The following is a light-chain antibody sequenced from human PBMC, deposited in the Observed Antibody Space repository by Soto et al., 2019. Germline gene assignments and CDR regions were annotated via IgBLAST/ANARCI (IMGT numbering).Light chain of an antibody. Sequence: EIVLTQSPGTLSLSPGERATLSCRASQSVSSSYLAWYQQKPGQAPRLLIYGASGMATGIPDRFSGSGSGTDFTLTISRLEPEDFAVYYCQQYGSSRGFTFGPGTKVYIK. J-gene: IGKJ3*01. CDR3: QQYGSSRGFT. V-gene: IGKV3-20*01. CDR2: GAS. CDR1: QSVSSSY.